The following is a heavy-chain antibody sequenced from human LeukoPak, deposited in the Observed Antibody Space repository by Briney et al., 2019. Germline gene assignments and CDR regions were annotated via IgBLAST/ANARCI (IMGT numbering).Heavy chain of an antibody. V-gene: IGHV1-2*02. J-gene: IGHJ4*02. CDR1: GYTFVAYF. Sequence: ASVKVSCKASGYTFVAYFMHWVRQAPGQGLEWMGWINPNNGDTDSAQKFKGRVTMTRDTSISTVYMELTRLTSDDTAVYFCARDGALWVGDFTFYFDSWGQGSLVTVSS. D-gene: IGHD3-10*01. CDR2: INPNNGDT. CDR3: ARDGALWVGDFTFYFDS.